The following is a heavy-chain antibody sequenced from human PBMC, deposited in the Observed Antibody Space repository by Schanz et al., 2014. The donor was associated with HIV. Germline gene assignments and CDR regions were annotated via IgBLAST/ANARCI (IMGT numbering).Heavy chain of an antibody. CDR1: GFTFSSYG. J-gene: IGHJ6*02. CDR3: RGYRFYYGVDF. CDR2: SRVKSDSYAT. V-gene: IGHV3-72*01. Sequence: EVQLVESGGGVVQPGRSLRLSCAASGFTFSSYGMYWVRQAPGKGLEWVARSRVKSDSYATEYAASVTGRFTISRDDSKNSVYLQMNSLNIEDTAVYYCRGYRFYYGVDFWGQGTTVTVS. D-gene: IGHD5-18*01.